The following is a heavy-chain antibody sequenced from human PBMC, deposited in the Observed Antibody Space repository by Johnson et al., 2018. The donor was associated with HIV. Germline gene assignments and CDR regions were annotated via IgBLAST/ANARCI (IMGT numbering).Heavy chain of an antibody. Sequence: HVQLVESGGGWVKPGGSLSLSCAASGFTFSDSYMNWIRQAPGKGLEWVSYISGSDGAIWYADSVKGRFTVSRDNAKNSLYLQMNSLRAEDTALYDCAKDIRSGSGYYNDAFDIWGQGTMVTVSS. V-gene: IGHV3-11*01. J-gene: IGHJ3*02. CDR3: AKDIRSGSGYYNDAFDI. D-gene: IGHD3-3*01. CDR2: ISGSDGAI. CDR1: GFTFSDSY.